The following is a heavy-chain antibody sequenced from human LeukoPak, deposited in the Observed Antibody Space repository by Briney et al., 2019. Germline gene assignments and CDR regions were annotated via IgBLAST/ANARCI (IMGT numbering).Heavy chain of an antibody. V-gene: IGHV5-51*01. CDR1: GYRFSSYW. CDR3: ARRDGSGSPHFDY. J-gene: IGHJ4*02. Sequence: GESLKISCKGSGYRFSSYWIGWVRQMPGKCLEWMGIIYHSDSDTRYSPSFQGLVTISADKSISTAYLQWSSLKASDTAMYFCARRDGSGSPHFDYWGQGTLVTVSS. D-gene: IGHD3-10*01. CDR2: IYHSDSDT.